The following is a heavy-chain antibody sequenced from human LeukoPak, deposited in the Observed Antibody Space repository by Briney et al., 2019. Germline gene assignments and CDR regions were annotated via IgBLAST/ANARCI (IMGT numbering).Heavy chain of an antibody. D-gene: IGHD4/OR15-4a*01. CDR2: ILWKDDK. Sequence: SGPTLLKPTQTLSLTGTFSWVSLSTLGGGVCCIRQLPGKALEWPAFILWKDDKAYSPSLKKRLNTTNDTSKTQVVLTITNMDPVDTATSYCTHRAPRVNYGDDSWGQGTLVTVSS. CDR3: THRAPRVNYGDDS. J-gene: IGHJ4*02. V-gene: IGHV2-5*01. CDR1: WVSLSTLGGG.